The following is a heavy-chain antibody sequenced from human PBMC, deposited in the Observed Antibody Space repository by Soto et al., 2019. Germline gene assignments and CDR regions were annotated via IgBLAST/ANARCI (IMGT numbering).Heavy chain of an antibody. Sequence: SETLSLTCAVYGGSFSGYYWSWIRQPPGKGLEWIGEINHSGSTNYNPSLKSRVTISVDTSKNQFSLKLSSVTAADTAVYYCARGLRQQGDDTGATQYYFDYWGKGNLVTVSS. CDR1: GGSFSGYY. V-gene: IGHV4-34*01. CDR3: ARGLRQQGDDTGATQYYFDY. CDR2: INHSGST. J-gene: IGHJ4*02. D-gene: IGHD6-13*01.